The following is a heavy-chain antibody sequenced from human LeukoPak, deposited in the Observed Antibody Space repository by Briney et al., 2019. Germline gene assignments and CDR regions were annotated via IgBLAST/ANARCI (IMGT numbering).Heavy chain of an antibody. CDR2: ISGSGGST. J-gene: IGHJ4*02. Sequence: GGSLRLSCAASGFTFSSYAMSWVRQAPGKGLDWVSAISGSGGSTYYADSVKGRFTISRENSKNTLYLQMNSLRAEDTAVYYCAIRKYYDILTGYYYPFDYWGQGTLVTVSS. D-gene: IGHD3-9*01. CDR1: GFTFSSYA. V-gene: IGHV3-23*01. CDR3: AIRKYYDILTGYYYPFDY.